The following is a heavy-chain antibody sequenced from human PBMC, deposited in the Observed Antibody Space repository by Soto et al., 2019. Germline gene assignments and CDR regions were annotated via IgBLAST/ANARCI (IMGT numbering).Heavy chain of an antibody. V-gene: IGHV4-34*01. J-gene: IGHJ3*02. Sequence: SETLSLTCAVYGGSFSGYYWSWIRQPPGKGLEWIGEINHSGSTSYNPSLKSRVTISVDTSKNQFSLKLSSVTAADTAVYYCARAEDDILTGGSAFDIWGQGTMVTVSS. CDR3: ARAEDDILTGGSAFDI. CDR2: INHSGST. CDR1: GGSFSGYY. D-gene: IGHD3-9*01.